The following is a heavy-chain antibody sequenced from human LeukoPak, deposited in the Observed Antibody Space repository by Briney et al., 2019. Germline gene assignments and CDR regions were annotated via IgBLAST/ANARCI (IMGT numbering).Heavy chain of an antibody. V-gene: IGHV4-59*08. J-gene: IGHJ6*03. CDR3: ARQVWFGGYYMDV. Sequence: SETLSLTCTVSGGSISSYYWSWIRQPPGKGLEWIGSIYYSGSTYYNPSLKSRVTISVDTSKNQFSLKLSSVTAADTAVYYCARQVWFGGYYMDVWGKGTTVTVSS. D-gene: IGHD3-10*01. CDR2: IYYSGST. CDR1: GGSISSYY.